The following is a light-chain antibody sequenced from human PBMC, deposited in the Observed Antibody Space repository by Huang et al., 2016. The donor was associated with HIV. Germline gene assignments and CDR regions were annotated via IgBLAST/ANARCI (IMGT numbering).Light chain of an antibody. J-gene: IGKJ1*01. Sequence: DIQMTQSPASLSASVGDRVTITCRTSQSVSNSLNWYQQKPGKAPELLIYASSLQAWVSSRFSGSGSVTDFTLIISSLQPEDFATYYCQQSYISPWTFGQGTKVDLK. CDR2: AS. CDR1: QSVSNS. V-gene: IGKV1-39*01. CDR3: QQSYISPWT.